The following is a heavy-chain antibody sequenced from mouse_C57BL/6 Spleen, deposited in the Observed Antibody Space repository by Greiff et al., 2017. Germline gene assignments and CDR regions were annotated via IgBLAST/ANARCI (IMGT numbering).Heavy chain of an antibody. V-gene: IGHV5-6*01. CDR3: AREQYDFDY. CDR2: ISSGGSYT. D-gene: IGHD2-14*01. CDR1: GFTFSSYG. Sequence: EVQLVESGGDLVKPGGSLKLSCAASGFTFSSYGMSWVRQTPDKRLEWVATISSGGSYTYYPDSVKGRFTISRTNAKNTLYLQMSSLKYEDTAMYYCAREQYDFDYWGQGTTLTVSS. J-gene: IGHJ2*01.